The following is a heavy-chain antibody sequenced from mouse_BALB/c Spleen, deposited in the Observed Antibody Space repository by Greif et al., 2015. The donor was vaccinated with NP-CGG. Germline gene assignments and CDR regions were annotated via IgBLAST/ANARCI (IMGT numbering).Heavy chain of an antibody. Sequence: QVHVKQSGAELVRPGTSVKVSCKASGYAFTNYLIEWVKQRPGQGLEWIGVINPGSGGTNYNEKFKGKATLTADKSSSTAYMQLSSLTSDDSAVYFCARSTPWFAYWGQGTLVAVSA. CDR1: GYAFTNYL. CDR2: INPGSGGT. J-gene: IGHJ3*01. CDR3: ARSTPWFAY. V-gene: IGHV1-54*03. D-gene: IGHD2-1*01.